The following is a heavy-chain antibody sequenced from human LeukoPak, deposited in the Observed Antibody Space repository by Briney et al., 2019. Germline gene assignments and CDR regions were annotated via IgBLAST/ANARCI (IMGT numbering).Heavy chain of an antibody. CDR3: ARTAAGTLIYYYYYMDV. D-gene: IGHD6-13*01. Sequence: KPSQTLSLTCTVSGGSISSGGYYWSWIRQHPGKGLEWIGYIYYSGSTYYNPSLKSRVTISVDTSKNQFSLKLSSVTAADTAVYYCARTAAGTLIYYYYYMDVWGKGTTVTVSS. CDR2: IYYSGST. V-gene: IGHV4-31*03. CDR1: GGSISSGGYY. J-gene: IGHJ6*03.